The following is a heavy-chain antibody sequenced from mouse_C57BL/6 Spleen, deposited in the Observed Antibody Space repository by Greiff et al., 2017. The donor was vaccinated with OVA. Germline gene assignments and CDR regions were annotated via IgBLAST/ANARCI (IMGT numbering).Heavy chain of an antibody. Sequence: QVQLQQPGAELVKPGASVKMSCKASGYTFTSYWITWVKQRPGQGLEWIGDIYPGSGSTNYNEKFKSKATLTVDTSSSTAYMRLSSLTSEDSAVYYCARFRDYDGAWFAYWGQGTLVTVSA. J-gene: IGHJ3*01. V-gene: IGHV1-55*01. CDR1: GYTFTSYW. CDR2: IYPGSGST. CDR3: ARFRDYDGAWFAY. D-gene: IGHD2-4*01.